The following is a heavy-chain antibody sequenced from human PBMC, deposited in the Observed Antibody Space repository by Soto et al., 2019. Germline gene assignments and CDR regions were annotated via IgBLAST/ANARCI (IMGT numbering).Heavy chain of an antibody. CDR3: ARDNAPYCSTTSCPVDL. CDR2: ISFDGTNK. D-gene: IGHD2-2*01. J-gene: IGHJ5*02. CDR1: GFTFINYG. V-gene: IGHV3-30*03. Sequence: GGSLRLSCEASGFTFINYGMHLCRHSPCKWLEWVAVISFDGTNKRHAESVKGRFTISRDNSKNTMYLQMNSLGPEDTAMYYCARDNAPYCSTTSCPVDLWGPGTLVTVSS.